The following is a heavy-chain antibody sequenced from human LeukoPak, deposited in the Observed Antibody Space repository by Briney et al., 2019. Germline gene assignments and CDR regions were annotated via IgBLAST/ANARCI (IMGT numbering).Heavy chain of an antibody. Sequence: GGSLRLSCAASGFTFSNAWMSWVRQAPGKGLEWVAFIRYDGSNKYYADSVKGRFTISRDNSKNTLYLQMNSLRAEDTAVYYCVKEGYSSSGIERGWFNPWGQGTLVTVSS. J-gene: IGHJ5*02. CDR2: IRYDGSNK. CDR3: VKEGYSSSGIERGWFNP. CDR1: GFTFSNAW. V-gene: IGHV3-30*02. D-gene: IGHD6-6*01.